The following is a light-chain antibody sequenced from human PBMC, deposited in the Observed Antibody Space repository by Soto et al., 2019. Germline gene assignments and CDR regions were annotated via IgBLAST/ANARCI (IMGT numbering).Light chain of an antibody. Sequence: EIVLAQSPGTLSLSPGDRATLSCRASQSFNSRYLAWFQQRPGQAPRLLIYATSSRAADIPDTFSGSGSGTDFTLTINRLEPEDFAVYYCQQYGSAPWTFGQGTKVEIK. CDR1: QSFNSRY. J-gene: IGKJ1*01. CDR2: ATS. CDR3: QQYGSAPWT. V-gene: IGKV3-20*01.